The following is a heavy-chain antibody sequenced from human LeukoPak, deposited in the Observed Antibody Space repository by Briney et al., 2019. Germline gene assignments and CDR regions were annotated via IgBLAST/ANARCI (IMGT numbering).Heavy chain of an antibody. J-gene: IGHJ4*02. CDR1: GYTFTSYY. CDR2: INPSGGST. D-gene: IGHD6-19*01. Sequence: ASLKVSCKASGYTFTSYYMHWVRQAPGQGLEWMGIINPSGGSTSYAQKFQGRVTMTRDKSKSTVYMELISLSSEDTAVYYCSRDVEAVAGSYYFDYWGQGTLVTVSS. V-gene: IGHV1-46*01. CDR3: SRDVEAVAGSYYFDY.